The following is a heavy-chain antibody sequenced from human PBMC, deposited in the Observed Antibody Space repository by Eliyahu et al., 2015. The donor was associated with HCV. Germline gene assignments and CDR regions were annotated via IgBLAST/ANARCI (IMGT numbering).Heavy chain of an antibody. CDR3: ARINRKSSGWYFDY. J-gene: IGHJ4*02. D-gene: IGHD6-19*01. V-gene: IGHV2-70*01. CDR1: XFALSTSGMC. Sequence: QVTLRESGPALVKPTQTLTLTCTFXXFALSTSGMCVSWIRQPPGKALEWLALIDWDDDKYYSTSLKTRLTISKDTSKNQVVLTMTNMDPVDTATYYCARINRKSSGWYFDYWGQGTLVTVSS. CDR2: IDWDDDK.